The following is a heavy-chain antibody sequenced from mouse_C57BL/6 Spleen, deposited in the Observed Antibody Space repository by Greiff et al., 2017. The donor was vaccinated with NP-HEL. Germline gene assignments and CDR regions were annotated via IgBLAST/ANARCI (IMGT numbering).Heavy chain of an antibody. V-gene: IGHV5-17*01. CDR3: ARPFNYYGSSYGFAY. CDR1: GFTFSDYG. D-gene: IGHD1-1*01. CDR2: ISSGSSTI. Sequence: EVKLMESGGGLVKPGGSLKLSCAASGFTFSDYGMHWVRQAPEKGLEWVAYISSGSSTIYYADTVKGRFTISRDNAKNTLFLQMTSLRSEDTAMYYCARPFNYYGSSYGFAYWGQGTLVTVSA. J-gene: IGHJ3*01.